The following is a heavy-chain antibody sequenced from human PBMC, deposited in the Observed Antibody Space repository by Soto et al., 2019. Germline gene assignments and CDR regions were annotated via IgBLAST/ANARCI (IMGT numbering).Heavy chain of an antibody. Sequence: GGSLRLSCAASGFTFSSYGMHWVRQAPGKGLEWVAVIWYDGSNKYYADSVKGRFTISRDNSKNTLYLQMNSLRAEDTAVYYCAKDLYDFWSGYPNGPDYWGQGTLVTVSS. J-gene: IGHJ4*02. V-gene: IGHV3-33*06. CDR2: IWYDGSNK. D-gene: IGHD3-3*01. CDR1: GFTFSSYG. CDR3: AKDLYDFWSGYPNGPDY.